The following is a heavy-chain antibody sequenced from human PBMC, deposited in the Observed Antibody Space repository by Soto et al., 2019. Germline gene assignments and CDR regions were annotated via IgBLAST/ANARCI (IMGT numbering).Heavy chain of an antibody. CDR2: ISRSSNHI. Sequence: GGSLRLSCAASGFSFSNYTMNWVRQAPGKGLERVSVISRSSNHIYYADSMKGRFTISRDNAKNSLYLQMNSLGAEDTAVYYCAKDRGRGSPVSGGMDVWGQGTTVTVSS. V-gene: IGHV3-21*01. D-gene: IGHD3-10*01. CDR3: AKDRGRGSPVSGGMDV. J-gene: IGHJ6*02. CDR1: GFSFSNYT.